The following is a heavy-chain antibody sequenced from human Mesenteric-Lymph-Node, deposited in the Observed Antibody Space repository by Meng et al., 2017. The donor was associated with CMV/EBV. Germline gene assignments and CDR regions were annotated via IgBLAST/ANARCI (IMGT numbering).Heavy chain of an antibody. CDR3: ANPSTIFGVVSPFDY. D-gene: IGHD3-3*01. CDR1: GLTFSRYV. Sequence: GESLKISCAASGLTFSRYVMSWVRQAPGKGLEWVSAVSGSGDRTYSADSVKGRFTISSDNSKNTVYLQMNSLRADDTAVYYCANPSTIFGVVSPFDYWGQGTLVTVSS. J-gene: IGHJ4*02. V-gene: IGHV3-23*01. CDR2: VSGSGDRT.